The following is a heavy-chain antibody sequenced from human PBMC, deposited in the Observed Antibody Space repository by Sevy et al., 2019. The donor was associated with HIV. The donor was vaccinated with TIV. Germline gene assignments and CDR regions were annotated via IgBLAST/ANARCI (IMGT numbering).Heavy chain of an antibody. CDR1: GFTFSSYW. J-gene: IGHJ3*02. D-gene: IGHD3-3*01. Sequence: GGSLRLSCAASGFTFSSYWMSWVRQAPGKGLERVANIKQDGSEKYYVDSVKGRFTISRDNAKNSLYLQMNSLRAEDTAVYYCARERWDFWSGYWRDAFDIWGQGTMVTVSS. V-gene: IGHV3-7*01. CDR3: ARERWDFWSGYWRDAFDI. CDR2: IKQDGSEK.